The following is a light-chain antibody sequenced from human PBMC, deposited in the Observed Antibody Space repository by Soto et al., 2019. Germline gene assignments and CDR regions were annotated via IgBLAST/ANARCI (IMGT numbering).Light chain of an antibody. CDR3: QQYNNWPPGFT. CDR1: QSVSSN. CDR2: GAS. V-gene: IGKV3-15*01. J-gene: IGKJ3*01. Sequence: EIVMTQSPATLSVSPGERATLSCRASQSVSSNLAWYQQKPGQAPRLLIYGASTRATGIPAGFSGSGSGTEFTLTISSLQSEDFAVYYCQQYNNWPPGFTFGPGTKVDIK.